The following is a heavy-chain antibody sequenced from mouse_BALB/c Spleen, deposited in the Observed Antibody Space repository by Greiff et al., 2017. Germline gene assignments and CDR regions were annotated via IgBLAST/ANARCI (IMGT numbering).Heavy chain of an antibody. CDR1: GYTFSSYW. D-gene: IGHD2-1*01. J-gene: IGHJ4*01. V-gene: IGHV1-9*01. Sequence: VQLQQSGAELMKPGASVKISCKATGYTFSSYWIEWVKQRPGHGLEWIGEILPGSGSTNYNEKFKGKATFTADTSSNTAYMQLSSLTSEDSAVYYGASGRWYWGYGMDYWGQGTSVTVSS. CDR3: ASGRWYWGYGMDY. CDR2: ILPGSGST.